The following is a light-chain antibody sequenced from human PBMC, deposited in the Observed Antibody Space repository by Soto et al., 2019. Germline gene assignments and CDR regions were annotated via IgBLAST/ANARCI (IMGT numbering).Light chain of an antibody. Sequence: EIVLTQSPGTLSLSPGERATLSCRASQSVSSSYLAWYQQKPGQAPRLLIYGASSRATGIPDRFSGSWSGTDFTLTISRLEPEDFAVDYCHQYVSSPLTFGGGTKVEIK. CDR3: HQYVSSPLT. CDR1: QSVSSSY. V-gene: IGKV3-20*01. J-gene: IGKJ4*01. CDR2: GAS.